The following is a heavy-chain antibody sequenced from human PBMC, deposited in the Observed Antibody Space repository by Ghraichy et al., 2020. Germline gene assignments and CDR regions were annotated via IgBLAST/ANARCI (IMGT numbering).Heavy chain of an antibody. D-gene: IGHD6-19*01. CDR2: IIPILGIA. Sequence: SVKVSCKASGGTFSSYAISWVRQAPGQGLEWMGRIIPILGIANYAQKFQGRVTITADKSTSTAYMELSSLRSEDTAVYYCASAVAHYYYYYYMDVWGKGTTVTVSS. J-gene: IGHJ6*03. V-gene: IGHV1-69*04. CDR3: ASAVAHYYYYYYMDV. CDR1: GGTFSSYA.